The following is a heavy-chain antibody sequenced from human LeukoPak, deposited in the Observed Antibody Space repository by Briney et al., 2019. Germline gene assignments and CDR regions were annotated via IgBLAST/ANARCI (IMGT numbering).Heavy chain of an antibody. CDR2: IYPGDSDT. D-gene: IGHD2/OR15-2a*01. CDR3: ARQTVIGSISSDAFDI. Sequence: GESLKISCKGSGYSFTSYWIGWVRQMPGKGLEWMGIIYPGDSDTRYSPSFQGQVTISADKSISTAYLQWSSLKASDTAMYYCARQTVIGSISSDAFDIWGQGTMVTVSS. CDR1: GYSFTSYW. V-gene: IGHV5-51*01. J-gene: IGHJ3*02.